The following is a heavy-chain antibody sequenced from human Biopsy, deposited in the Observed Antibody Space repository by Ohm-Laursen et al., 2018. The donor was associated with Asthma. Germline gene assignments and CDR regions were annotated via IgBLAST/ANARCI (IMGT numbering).Heavy chain of an antibody. Sequence: GTLSLTCAVYGGSFSAYYWSWIRQPPGKGLEWIAEINHSGSTNCNPSLKSRVTISVDRSQRQFSLKVNSVTAADTAVYYCARMNTLIQAANYFSYAMDVWGQGTTVTVSS. J-gene: IGHJ6*02. V-gene: IGHV4-34*01. CDR3: ARMNTLIQAANYFSYAMDV. D-gene: IGHD3-9*01. CDR1: GGSFSAYY. CDR2: INHSGST.